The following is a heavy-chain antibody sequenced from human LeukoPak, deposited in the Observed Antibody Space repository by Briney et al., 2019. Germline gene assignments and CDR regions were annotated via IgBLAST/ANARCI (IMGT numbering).Heavy chain of an antibody. V-gene: IGHV1-69*04. J-gene: IGHJ4*02. D-gene: IGHD6-19*01. CDR2: IIPILGIA. CDR1: GGTFSSYA. CDR3: ARGVAVAGTPFDY. Sequence: GSSVTVSCKASGGTFSSYAISWVRQAPGQGLEWMGRIIPILGIANYAQKFQGRVTITADKSTSTAYMELSSLRSEDTAVYYCARGVAVAGTPFDYWGQGTLVTVSS.